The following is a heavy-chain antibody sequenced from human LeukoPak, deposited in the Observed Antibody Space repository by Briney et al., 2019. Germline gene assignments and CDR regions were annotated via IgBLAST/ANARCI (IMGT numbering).Heavy chain of an antibody. CDR2: ISGSGGST. V-gene: IGHV3-23*01. CDR1: GITLSNYG. Sequence: GGSLRLFCAVSGITLSNYGMSWVRQAPGKGLEWVAGISGSGGSTYYADSVKGRFTVSRDNSKNTLYLQMNSLRAEDTAFYFCAKRGVVIRVILVGFHKEASYFDSWGQGALVTVSS. D-gene: IGHD3-22*01. CDR3: AKRGVVIRVILVGFHKEASYFDS. J-gene: IGHJ4*02.